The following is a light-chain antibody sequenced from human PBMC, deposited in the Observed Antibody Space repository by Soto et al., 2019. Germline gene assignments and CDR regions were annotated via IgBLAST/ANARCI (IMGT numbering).Light chain of an antibody. CDR1: SXDVGAYNY. J-gene: IGLJ1*01. CDR2: EVS. V-gene: IGLV2-14*01. Sequence: QSVLTQPASVSGSPGLSITISCTGTSXDVGAYNYVSWYQHHPDKAPKLLIYEVSNRPSGVSNRFSGSKSGNTASLTIAGLLAEDEAEYYCSSYTTSSTYVFGTGTKVTVL. CDR3: SSYTTSSTYV.